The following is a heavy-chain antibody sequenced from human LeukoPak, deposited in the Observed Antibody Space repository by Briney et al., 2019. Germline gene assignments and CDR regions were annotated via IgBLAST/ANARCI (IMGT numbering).Heavy chain of an antibody. CDR1: AFTFKNYA. CDR3: AKDRAMVRGDDAFDI. D-gene: IGHD3-10*01. J-gene: IGHJ3*02. V-gene: IGHV3-23*01. CDR2: ISGTGGTT. Sequence: GGSLRLSCAASAFTFKNYAMSWVRQAPGKGLEWVSAISGTGGTTYYADSVEGRFTISRDNSKNTLYLQMNSLRVDDTAVYYCAKDRAMVRGDDAFDIWGQGTMVTVSS.